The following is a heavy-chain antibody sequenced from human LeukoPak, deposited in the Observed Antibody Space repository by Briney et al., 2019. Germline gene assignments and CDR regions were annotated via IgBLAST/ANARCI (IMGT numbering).Heavy chain of an antibody. CDR2: IYHSGTT. J-gene: IGHJ4*02. D-gene: IGHD6-19*01. V-gene: IGHV4-4*02. CDR1: GGSISSSKW. Sequence: PSETLSLTCTVSGGSISSSKWWSWVRQPPGKGLEWIGEIYHSGTTNYNPSLKSRVTISVDKSNNQFALKLSPLTAADTAVYYCARSIAVAGLFDYWGQGTLVTVSS. CDR3: ARSIAVAGLFDY.